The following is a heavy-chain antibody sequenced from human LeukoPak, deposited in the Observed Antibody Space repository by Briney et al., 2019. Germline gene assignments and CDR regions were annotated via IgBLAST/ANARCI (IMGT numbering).Heavy chain of an antibody. CDR3: ASATTVVTPFDY. Sequence: GGSLRLSCAASGFTFSSYAMHWVRQAPGKGLEWVAVISYDGSNKYYADSVKGRFVISRDNAKNSLFLQMNSLRVEDTGIYYCASATTVVTPFDYWGLGTLVTVSS. V-gene: IGHV3-30*09. CDR2: ISYDGSNK. D-gene: IGHD4-23*01. J-gene: IGHJ4*02. CDR1: GFTFSSYA.